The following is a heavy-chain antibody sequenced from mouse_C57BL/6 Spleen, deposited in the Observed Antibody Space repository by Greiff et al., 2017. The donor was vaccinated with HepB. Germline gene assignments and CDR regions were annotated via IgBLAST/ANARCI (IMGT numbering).Heavy chain of an antibody. V-gene: IGHV1-39*01. CDR3: ASEVTIVPPYAMGY. J-gene: IGHJ4*01. CDR1: GYSFTDYN. D-gene: IGHD2-12*01. Sequence: VQLQQSGPELVKPGASVKISCKASGYSFTDYNMNWVKQSNGKSLEWIGVINPNYGTTSYNQKFKGKATLTVDQSSSTAYIQLNSLTSEDSAVYYCASEVTIVPPYAMGYWGQGTSATVSS. CDR2: INPNYGTT.